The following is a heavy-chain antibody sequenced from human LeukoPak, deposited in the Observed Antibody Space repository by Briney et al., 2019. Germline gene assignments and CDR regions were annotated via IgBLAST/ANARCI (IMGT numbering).Heavy chain of an antibody. D-gene: IGHD3-10*01. V-gene: IGHV4-61*02. J-gene: IGHJ5*02. CDR1: GDSISSADYF. CDR3: ARGGYYGSGNDFRFDP. Sequence: PSQTLSLTCTVTGDSISSADYFWTWIRQPAGKGLEWIGRIYINGGTDYNPSLKSRVTISVDTSKNQFSLKLSSVTAADTAIYYCARGGYYGSGNDFRFDPWGQGTLVTVSS. CDR2: IYINGGT.